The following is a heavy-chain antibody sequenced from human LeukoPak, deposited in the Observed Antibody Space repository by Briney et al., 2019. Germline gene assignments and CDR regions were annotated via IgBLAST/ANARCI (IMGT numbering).Heavy chain of an antibody. CDR2: IYYSGST. Sequence: PSETLSLTCTVSGGSISSYYWSWIRQPPGKGLEWIGYIYYSGSTNYNPSLKSRVTISVDTSKNQFSLKLSSTTAAATAVYYCARVNPGWCSGGSCYYFNYWGQGTLVTVSA. CDR3: ARVNPGWCSGGSCYYFNY. V-gene: IGHV4-59*01. J-gene: IGHJ4*02. D-gene: IGHD2-15*01. CDR1: GGSISSYY.